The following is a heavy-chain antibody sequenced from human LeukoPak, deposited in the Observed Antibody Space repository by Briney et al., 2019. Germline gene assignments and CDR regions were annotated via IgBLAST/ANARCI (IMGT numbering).Heavy chain of an antibody. CDR3: ARATALRYFDWLLFPNWFGP. Sequence: GASVKVSCKASGYTFTGYYMHWVRQAPGQGLEWMGWINPNSGGTNYAQKFQGRVTMTRDTSISTAYMELSRLRSDDTAVYYCARATALRYFDWLLFPNWFGPWGQGTLVTVSS. V-gene: IGHV1-2*02. CDR2: INPNSGGT. D-gene: IGHD3-9*01. J-gene: IGHJ5*02. CDR1: GYTFTGYY.